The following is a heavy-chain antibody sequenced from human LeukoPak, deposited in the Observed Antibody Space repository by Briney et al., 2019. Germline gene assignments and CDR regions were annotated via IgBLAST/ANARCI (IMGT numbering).Heavy chain of an antibody. Sequence: GGSLRLSCAASGFAFSSYAMSWVRQAPGKGLEWVSLIYSGDSTYYADSVKGRFIISRDNSKNTLYLQMNSLRAEDTAVYYCAREVATGFSCFDYWGQGTLVTVSS. CDR2: IYSGDST. D-gene: IGHD2-21*02. J-gene: IGHJ4*02. CDR1: GFAFSSYA. V-gene: IGHV3-23*03. CDR3: AREVATGFSCFDY.